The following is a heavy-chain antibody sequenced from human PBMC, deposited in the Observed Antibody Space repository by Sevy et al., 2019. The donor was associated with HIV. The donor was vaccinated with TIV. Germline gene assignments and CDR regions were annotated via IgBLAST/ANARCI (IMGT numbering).Heavy chain of an antibody. CDR2: ISSNSDYI. CDR1: GFTFSSYR. V-gene: IGHV3-21*01. Sequence: GGSLRLSCAASGFTFSSYRMTWVRQAPGKGLEWVSCISSNSDYINYADSVKGRFTISRDNAKNLLYLQMDSLRAEDTAVYYCARAVMEMSTGRSDYWGQGTLVTVSS. J-gene: IGHJ4*02. D-gene: IGHD3-10*01. CDR3: ARAVMEMSTGRSDY.